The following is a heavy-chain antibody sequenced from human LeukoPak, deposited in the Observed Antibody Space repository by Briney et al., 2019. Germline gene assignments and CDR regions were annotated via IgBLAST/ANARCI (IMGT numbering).Heavy chain of an antibody. J-gene: IGHJ4*02. CDR2: IHHSGRS. D-gene: IGHD3-10*01. CDR1: ADSLSSGGHY. CDR3: ARGGNRFGGFYFDY. V-gene: IGHV4-31*03. Sequence: PSETLSLTCTVSADSLSSGGHYWAWIRQFPGKGLESIGFIHHSGRSRHNPSLKDRVAISVDTSGKQFALKLSSVTAADTAMYYCARGGNRFGGFYFDYWGQGIQGIVSS.